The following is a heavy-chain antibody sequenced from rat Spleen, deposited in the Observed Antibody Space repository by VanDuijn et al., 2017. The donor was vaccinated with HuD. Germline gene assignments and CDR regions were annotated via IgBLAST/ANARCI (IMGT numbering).Heavy chain of an antibody. Sequence: EVQLVESGGGLVQPGRSLKLSCAASGFTFSNYYMAWVRQAPTKGLEWVAYISTGGGSTYYRDSVKGRFTISRDNAKSTLYLQMDSLRSEDTATYYCARHNSGYGYFDYWGQGVMVTVSS. CDR3: ARHNSGYGYFDY. J-gene: IGHJ2*01. CDR1: GFTFSNYY. CDR2: ISTGGGST. D-gene: IGHD4-3*01. V-gene: IGHV5-25*01.